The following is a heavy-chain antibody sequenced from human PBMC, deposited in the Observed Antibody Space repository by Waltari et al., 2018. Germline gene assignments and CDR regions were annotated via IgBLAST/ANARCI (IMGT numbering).Heavy chain of an antibody. D-gene: IGHD5-12*01. V-gene: IGHV4-39*01. CDR3: ATYIGASVGTAAFDV. J-gene: IGHJ3*01. Sequence: LQLQESGPRLVRPSEPLSLICRPLGVSITNTSPYWAWIRQSPGQGLEWIGTVSYSGTTYISPSLKSRVSVSRDTSKNQVSLILGSVTAADMAVYYCATYIGASVGTAAFDVWGQGTMVTVSS. CDR2: VSYSGTT. CDR1: GVSITNTSPY.